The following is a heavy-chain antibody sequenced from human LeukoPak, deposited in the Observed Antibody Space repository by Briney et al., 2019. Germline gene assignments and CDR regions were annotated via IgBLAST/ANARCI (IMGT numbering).Heavy chain of an antibody. D-gene: IGHD3-22*01. CDR2: ISAYNGNT. CDR1: GYTFTSYG. CDR3: ARDWNYYDSSGYYLRGYFDY. J-gene: IGHJ4*02. Sequence: ASVKVSCKASGYTFTSYGISWVRQAPGQGLEWMGWISAYNGNTNYAQKLQGRVTMTTDTSTSTAYMELRSLRSDDTAVYYCARDWNYYDSSGYYLRGYFDYWGQGTLVTVSS. V-gene: IGHV1-18*01.